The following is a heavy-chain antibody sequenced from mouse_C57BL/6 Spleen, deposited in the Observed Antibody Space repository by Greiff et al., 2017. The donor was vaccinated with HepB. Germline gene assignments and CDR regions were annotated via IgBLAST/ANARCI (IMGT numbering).Heavy chain of an antibody. CDR2: IYPRSGNT. Sequence: QVQLQQSGAELARPGASVKLSCKASGYTFTSYGISWVKQRTGQGLEWIGEIYPRSGNTYYNEKFKGKAKLTADKSSSTAYMELRSLTSEDSAVYFCARSPYDYDAVAWFAYWGQGTLVTVSA. J-gene: IGHJ3*01. CDR3: ARSPYDYDAVAWFAY. D-gene: IGHD2-4*01. V-gene: IGHV1-81*01. CDR1: GYTFTSYG.